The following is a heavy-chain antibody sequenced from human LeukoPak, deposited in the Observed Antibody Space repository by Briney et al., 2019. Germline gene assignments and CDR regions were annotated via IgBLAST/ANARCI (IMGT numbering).Heavy chain of an antibody. CDR2: IRYDGSYK. J-gene: IGHJ6*02. V-gene: IGHV3-30*02. CDR1: GFTFNSYG. D-gene: IGHD5-18*01. CDR3: ARDQLGYYGMDV. Sequence: GGSLRLSCAASGFTFNSYGMHWGREAPGKGLEGVAFIRYDGSYKSYTDSVKGRFTISRDNSKNTLYLQMNSLRVEDTAVYYCARDQLGYYGMDVWGHGTTVTVSS.